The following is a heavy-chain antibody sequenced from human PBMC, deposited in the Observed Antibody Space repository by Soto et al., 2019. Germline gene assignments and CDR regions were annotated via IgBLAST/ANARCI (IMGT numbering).Heavy chain of an antibody. J-gene: IGHJ4*02. Sequence: GGSLRLSCAASGFTFSSYGMNWVRQAPGKGLEWVSSISSSGNYIYYADSVKGRFTISRDNAKNSLYLQMNSLRAEDTAVYYCARGVVAGVSIGYWGQGTLVTVSS. V-gene: IGHV3-21*01. D-gene: IGHD2-15*01. CDR1: GFTFSSYG. CDR2: ISSSGNYI. CDR3: ARGVVAGVSIGY.